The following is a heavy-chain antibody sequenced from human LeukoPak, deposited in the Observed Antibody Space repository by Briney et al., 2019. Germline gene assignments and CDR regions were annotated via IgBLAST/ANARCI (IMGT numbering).Heavy chain of an antibody. CDR2: IKQDGSKN. CDR1: GFTFSGYW. V-gene: IGHV3-7*01. J-gene: IGHJ4*02. Sequence: GGSLRLSCATSGFTFSGYWMSWVRQAPGKGLEWVANIKQDGSKNFYVGSVKGRFTISRDNAKNSLYLQMNSLRAEDTAIYYCARPLGYCSSTSCWGYWGQGTLVTVSS. D-gene: IGHD2-2*01. CDR3: ARPLGYCSSTSCWGY.